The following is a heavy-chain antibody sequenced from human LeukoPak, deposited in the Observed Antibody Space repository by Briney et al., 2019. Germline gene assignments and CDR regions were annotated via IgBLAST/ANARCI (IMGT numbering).Heavy chain of an antibody. CDR2: ISWNSGSI. J-gene: IGHJ4*02. Sequence: QPGRSLRLSCAASGFTFDDYAMHWVRQAPGKGLEWVSGISWNSGSIGYADSVRGRFTISRDNAKNSLHLQMNTLRAEDTAVYYCARERDGRFFDYWGQGTLVSVSS. CDR3: ARERDGRFFDY. D-gene: IGHD5-24*01. CDR1: GFTFDDYA. V-gene: IGHV3-9*01.